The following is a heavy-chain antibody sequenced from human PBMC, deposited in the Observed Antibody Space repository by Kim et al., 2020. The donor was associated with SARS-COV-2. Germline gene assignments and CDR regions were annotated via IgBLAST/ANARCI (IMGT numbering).Heavy chain of an antibody. V-gene: IGHV3-7*01. CDR3: ARRRVEQQLVPYYFDY. Sequence: GGSLRLSCAASGFTFSSYWMSWVRQAPGKGLEWVANIKQDGSEKYYVDSVKGRFTISRDNAKNSLYLQMNSLRAEDTAVYYCARRRVEQQLVPYYFDYWGQGTLVTVSS. CDR1: GFTFSSYW. CDR2: IKQDGSEK. D-gene: IGHD6-13*01. J-gene: IGHJ4*02.